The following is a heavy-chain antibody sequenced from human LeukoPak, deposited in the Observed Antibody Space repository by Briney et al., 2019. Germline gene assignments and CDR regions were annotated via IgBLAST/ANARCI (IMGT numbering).Heavy chain of an antibody. D-gene: IGHD1-26*01. J-gene: IGHJ6*03. Sequence: GGSLRLSCAASGFTFSNYGMHWVRQAPGKGLEWVAFIRFDGSNKYYADSVKGRFTISRDNSKNTLYLQMNSLRAEDTAVYYCARDASWELLPTLIYYYMDVWGKGTTVTISS. V-gene: IGHV3-30*02. CDR2: IRFDGSNK. CDR3: ARDASWELLPTLIYYYMDV. CDR1: GFTFSNYG.